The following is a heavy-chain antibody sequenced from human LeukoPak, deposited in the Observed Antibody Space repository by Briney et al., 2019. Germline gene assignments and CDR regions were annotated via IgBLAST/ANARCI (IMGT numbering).Heavy chain of an antibody. J-gene: IGHJ4*02. CDR1: GFTFSSYE. CDR3: ARIGRYYYDSSGAYFDY. CDR2: ISSSGSTI. V-gene: IGHV3-48*03. Sequence: GGSLRLSCAASGFTFSSYEMNWVRQVPGKGLEWVSYISSSGSTIYYADSVKGRFTISRDNAKNSLYLQMNSLRAEDTAVYYCARIGRYYYDSSGAYFDYWGQGTLVTVSS. D-gene: IGHD3-22*01.